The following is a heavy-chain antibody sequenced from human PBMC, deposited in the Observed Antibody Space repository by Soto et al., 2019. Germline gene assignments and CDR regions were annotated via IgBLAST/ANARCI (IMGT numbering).Heavy chain of an antibody. J-gene: IGHJ3*02. V-gene: IGHV4-34*01. CDR3: ARSREQWLVDAFDI. D-gene: IGHD6-19*01. Sequence: SETLSLTCAVYGGSFSGYYWSWIRQSPGKGLEWIGEVNPTGSTKYNPSLESRVTISVDTSKNQFSLNLNSVTAADTALYYCARSREQWLVDAFDICGQGTMVTVSS. CDR2: VNPTGST. CDR1: GGSFSGYY.